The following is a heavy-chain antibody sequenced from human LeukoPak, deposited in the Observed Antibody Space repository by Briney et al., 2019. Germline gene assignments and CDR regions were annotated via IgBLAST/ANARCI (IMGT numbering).Heavy chain of an antibody. J-gene: IGHJ4*02. CDR2: IYYSGST. D-gene: IGHD2-2*01. CDR1: GGSISSGGYY. V-gene: IGHV4-31*01. Sequence: SQTLSLNCTVSGGSISSGGYYWSWIRQHPGKGLEWIGYIYYSGSTYYNPSLKSPVTISVDTSKNQFSLKLSSVTAADTAVYYCARGAAARAPFDYWGQGTLVTVSS. CDR3: ARGAAARAPFDY.